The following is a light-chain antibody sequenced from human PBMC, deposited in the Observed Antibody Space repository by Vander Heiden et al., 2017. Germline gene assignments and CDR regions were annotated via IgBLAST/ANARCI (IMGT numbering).Light chain of an antibody. CDR1: QSVSSSY. J-gene: IGKJ3*01. CDR2: GAS. V-gene: IGKV3-20*01. Sequence: EIVLTQSPGPLSLSPGERATLSCRASQSVSSSYVAWYQQKPGQAPRLLIYGASSRATGIPDRFSGSGSGTDFTLTISRLEPEDFAVYYCQQYGSSPPFTFGPGTKVDIK. CDR3: QQYGSSPPFT.